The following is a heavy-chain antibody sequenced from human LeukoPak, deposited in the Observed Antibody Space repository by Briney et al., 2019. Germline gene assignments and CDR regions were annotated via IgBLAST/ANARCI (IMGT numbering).Heavy chain of an antibody. V-gene: IGHV3-23*01. J-gene: IGHJ5*02. CDR2: ISGIGGKT. CDR3: GKVRDLDTGLGRFDN. Sequence: GRSLRLSCAASGFTFSSYAMSWVRQAPGKGLECVSVISGIGGKTYYADSVKGRFTISRTNSKNTLYQQMNRLRAEDTAVYYCGKVRDLDTGLGRFDNWGQGTLVTVSS. D-gene: IGHD5-18*01. CDR1: GFTFSSYA.